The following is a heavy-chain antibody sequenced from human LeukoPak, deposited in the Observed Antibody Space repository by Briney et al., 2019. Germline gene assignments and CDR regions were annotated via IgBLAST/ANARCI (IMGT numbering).Heavy chain of an antibody. V-gene: IGHV1-46*01. D-gene: IGHD6-13*01. J-gene: IGHJ4*02. CDR3: ARDTDNRAAAGPFDY. Sequence: ASVTVSCKASGYTFTNFYMHWVRQPPGQGLEWMGVISPGGGSMCYSQRFQGRVTMTRDTSTSTVNMELRSLRSDDTAVYYCARDTDNRAAAGPFDYWGQGTMVTVCS. CDR2: ISPGGGSM. CDR1: GYTFTNFY.